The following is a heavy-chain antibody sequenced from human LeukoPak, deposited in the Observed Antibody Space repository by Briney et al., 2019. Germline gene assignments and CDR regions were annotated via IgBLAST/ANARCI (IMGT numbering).Heavy chain of an antibody. D-gene: IGHD1-26*01. CDR3: AKPWSTTNVVATAFDS. V-gene: IGHV3-23*01. Sequence: PGGSLRLSCAASGCTFSNYAMSWVRQAPGKGLEWVSALSGSGATTYYADSVKGRFTISRDNSQNTLYLQMNSLRAEDTAVYYCAKPWSTTNVVATAFDSWGQGTLVTVSS. CDR2: LSGSGATT. CDR1: GCTFSNYA. J-gene: IGHJ4*02.